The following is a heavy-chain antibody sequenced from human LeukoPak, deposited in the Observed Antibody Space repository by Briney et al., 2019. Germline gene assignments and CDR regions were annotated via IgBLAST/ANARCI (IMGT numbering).Heavy chain of an antibody. J-gene: IGHJ6*03. V-gene: IGHV1-46*01. CDR2: INPSGGST. D-gene: IGHD1/OR15-1a*01. CDR1: GYTFTSYY. Sequence: GASVKVSCKASGYTFTSYYMHWVRQAPGQGLEWMGIINPSGGSTSYAQKFQGRVTMTRNTSISTAYMELSSLRSEDTAVYYCARSGPQQRDHNYYYYMDVWGKGTTVTISS. CDR3: ARSGPQQRDHNYYYYMDV.